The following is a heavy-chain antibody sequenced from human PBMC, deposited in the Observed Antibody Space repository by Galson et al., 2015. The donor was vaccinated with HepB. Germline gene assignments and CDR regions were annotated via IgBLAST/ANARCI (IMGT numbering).Heavy chain of an antibody. V-gene: IGHV1-2*02. CDR3: ARQGRDWDYDSSGYGYLDY. J-gene: IGHJ4*02. D-gene: IGHD3-22*01. CDR2: INPNSGGT. Sequence: QSGAEVKKPGESLKISCKASGYTFTGYYMHWVRQAPGQGLEWMGWINPNSGGTNYAQKFQGRVTMTRDTSISTAYMELSRLRSDDTAMYSYARQGRDWDYDSSGYGYLDYWGQGTLVTVSS. CDR1: GYTFTGYY.